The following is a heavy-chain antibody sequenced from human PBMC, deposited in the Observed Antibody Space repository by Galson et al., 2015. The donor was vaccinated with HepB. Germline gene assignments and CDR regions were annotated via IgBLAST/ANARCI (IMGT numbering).Heavy chain of an antibody. CDR1: GFTFSSYA. Sequence: SLRLSCAASGFTFSSYAMSWVRQAQGKGLECVSAISGSGGSTYYADSVKGRFTISRDNSKNTLYLQMNSLRAEDTAVYYCAKDDYGDYGGDYWGQGTLVTVSS. V-gene: IGHV3-23*01. CDR3: AKDDYGDYGGDY. J-gene: IGHJ4*02. CDR2: ISGSGGST. D-gene: IGHD4-17*01.